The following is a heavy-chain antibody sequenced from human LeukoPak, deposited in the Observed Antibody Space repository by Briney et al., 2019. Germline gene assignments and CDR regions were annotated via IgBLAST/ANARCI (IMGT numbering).Heavy chain of an antibody. D-gene: IGHD6-19*01. CDR3: AKDRTSSSGWYYFDY. CDR2: ISGSGGST. J-gene: IGHJ4*02. CDR1: GFTFSSYA. V-gene: IGHV3-23*01. Sequence: PGGSLRLSCAASGFTFSSYAMNWVRHAPGEGREWVSSISGSGGSTYYADSVKGRFTISRDNSKNTMYMQMNSLRAEDTAVYYCAKDRTSSSGWYYFDYWGQGTLVTVSS.